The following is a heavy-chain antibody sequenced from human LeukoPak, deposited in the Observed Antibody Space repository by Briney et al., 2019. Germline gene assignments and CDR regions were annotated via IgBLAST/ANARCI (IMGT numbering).Heavy chain of an antibody. CDR3: ARNPYCSGGSCYLPDY. D-gene: IGHD2-15*01. Sequence: GASVKVSCKASGYTFTSYYMHWVRQAPGQGLEWMGGIIPIFGTANYAQKFQGRVTITADESTSTAYMELSSLRSEDTAVYYCARNPYCSGGSCYLPDYWGQGTLVTVSS. CDR2: IIPIFGTA. V-gene: IGHV1-69*13. CDR1: GYTFTSYY. J-gene: IGHJ4*02.